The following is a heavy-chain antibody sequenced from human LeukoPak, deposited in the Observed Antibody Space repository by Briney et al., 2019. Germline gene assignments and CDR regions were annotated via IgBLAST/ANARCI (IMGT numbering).Heavy chain of an antibody. D-gene: IGHD4-17*01. CDR1: GFTLSSYV. V-gene: IGHV3-23*01. Sequence: PGGSLRLSCAASGFTLSSYVMHWVRQAPGEGLEWVSVTGHSGDPTYYADSVKGRFTISRDNSKNMLYLQMNSLRAEDTAVYYCAKGHYGGYDYGDCLDYWGQGTLVTVSS. J-gene: IGHJ4*02. CDR2: TGHSGDPT. CDR3: AKGHYGGYDYGDCLDY.